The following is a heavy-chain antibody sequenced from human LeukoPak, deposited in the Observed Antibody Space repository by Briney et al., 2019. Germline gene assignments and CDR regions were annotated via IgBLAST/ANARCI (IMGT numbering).Heavy chain of an antibody. CDR2: IRYDGKDV. J-gene: IGHJ4*02. Sequence: GSLRLSCAASGLIFSDYGFHWVRQAPGKGLGWVLFIRYDGKDVYYGDSVKGRSAISKDNFRNTVYLQMDSLRVEDTAIYYCVKDLRDRNNYYTHLDWGQGTLVTVSS. CDR1: GLIFSDYG. V-gene: IGHV3-30*02. D-gene: IGHD1-26*01. CDR3: VKDLRDRNNYYTHLD.